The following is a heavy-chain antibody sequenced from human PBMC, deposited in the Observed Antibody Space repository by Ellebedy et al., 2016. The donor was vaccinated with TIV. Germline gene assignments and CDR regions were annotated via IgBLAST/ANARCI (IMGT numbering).Heavy chain of an antibody. J-gene: IGHJ3*02. CDR1: GFTFDAYA. D-gene: IGHD3-16*01. CDR3: ASYASSRPPDAFDS. Sequence: GGSLRLXXAASGFTFDAYAMHWVRLAPGKGLEWVAGISGSGDDTYYTDSVKGRFTISRDNSRNTVHLQMNSLRAEDTALYHCASYASSRPPDAFDSWGQGTMVTVSS. V-gene: IGHV3-23*01. CDR2: ISGSGDDT.